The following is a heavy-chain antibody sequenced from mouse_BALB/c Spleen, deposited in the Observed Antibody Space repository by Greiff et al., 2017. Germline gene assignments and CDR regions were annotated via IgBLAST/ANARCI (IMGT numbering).Heavy chain of an antibody. CDR1: GYTFTSYW. CDR2: IYPGDGDT. CDR3: ARSEVED. V-gene: IGHV1-87*01. D-gene: IGHD1-1*01. J-gene: IGHJ2*01. Sequence: QVQLQQSGAELARPGASVKLSCKASGYTFTSYWMQWVKQRPGQGLEWIGAIYPGDGDTRYTQKFKGKATLTADKSSSTAYMQLSSLASEDSAVYYCARSEVEDWGQGTTLTVSS.